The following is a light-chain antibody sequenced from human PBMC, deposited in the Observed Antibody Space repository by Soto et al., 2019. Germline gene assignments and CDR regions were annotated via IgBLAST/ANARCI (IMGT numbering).Light chain of an antibody. V-gene: IGLV3-21*02. J-gene: IGLJ2*01. Sequence: SYELTQPPSVSVAPGQTARITCGGTNIGSKSVHWYQQRPGQAPVLVVHDDSDRPSGIPERFSGSNSENTATLTITRVEAVDEADYYCQVWDTSSDHVVFGGGTKLTVL. CDR1: NIGSKS. CDR3: QVWDTSSDHVV. CDR2: DDS.